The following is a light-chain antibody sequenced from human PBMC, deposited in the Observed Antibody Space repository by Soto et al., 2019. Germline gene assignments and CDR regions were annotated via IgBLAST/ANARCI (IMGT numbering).Light chain of an antibody. Sequence: IQLTQSTSSLSASVGDRVTITCRASQGISSYLAWYQQKPGKAPKLLIYAASTLQSGVPSRFSGSGSGTEFTLTISSLQPGDFATYYCQQLNSYPLTFGQGTRLEIK. CDR1: QGISSY. CDR2: AAS. J-gene: IGKJ5*01. CDR3: QQLNSYPLT. V-gene: IGKV1-9*01.